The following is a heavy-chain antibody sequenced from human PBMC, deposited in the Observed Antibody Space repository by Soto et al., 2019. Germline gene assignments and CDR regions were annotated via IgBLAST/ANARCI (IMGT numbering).Heavy chain of an antibody. V-gene: IGHV3-23*01. J-gene: IGHJ6*02. CDR2: ISASAGST. D-gene: IGHD3-3*01. Sequence: GSLRLSCAASGFTFSSYAMNWVRQAPGKGLEWVSFISASAGSTYYADSVKGRFTISRDNSKNTLLLQMNSLRGEDTAVYYCAKGVRFLEWSPMDVWGQGTTVTVSS. CDR1: GFTFSSYA. CDR3: AKGVRFLEWSPMDV.